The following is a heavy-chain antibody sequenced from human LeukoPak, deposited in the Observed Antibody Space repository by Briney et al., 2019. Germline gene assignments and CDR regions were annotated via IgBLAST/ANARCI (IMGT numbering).Heavy chain of an antibody. J-gene: IGHJ4*02. D-gene: IGHD2-21*01. V-gene: IGHV3-7*01. Sequence: GGSLRLSCAASGFTFSSYWMSWVRQAPGKGLEWVANINQDGSDKNYVDSVKGRFTISRDNAKNSLYLQMNSLRAEDTAVYYCAKSTRSSGDGLWGQGILVTVSS. CDR3: AKSTRSSGDGL. CDR1: GFTFSSYW. CDR2: INQDGSDK.